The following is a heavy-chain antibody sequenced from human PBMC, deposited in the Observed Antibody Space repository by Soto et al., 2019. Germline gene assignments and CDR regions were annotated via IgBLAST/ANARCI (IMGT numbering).Heavy chain of an antibody. CDR2: INHSGST. V-gene: IGHV4-34*01. CDR3: ARMGIAAADFDY. Sequence: QVQLQQWGAGLLKPSETLSLTCAVYGGSFSGYYWSWIRQPPGKGLEWIGEINHSGSTNYNPSLKSRVTISVDTSKNQFSLKLSSVTAADTAVYYCARMGIAAADFDYWGQGTLVTVSS. J-gene: IGHJ4*02. CDR1: GGSFSGYY. D-gene: IGHD6-13*01.